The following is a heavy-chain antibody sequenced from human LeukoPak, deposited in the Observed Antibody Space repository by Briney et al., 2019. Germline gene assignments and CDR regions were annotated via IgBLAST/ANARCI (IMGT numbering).Heavy chain of an antibody. Sequence: PSETLSLTCTVSGGSISPYYWTWIRQPPGKGLEYIGYIYYSGSTNYNPSLKSRVNISVDTSKNQFSLKLSSVTAADTAVYYCARGHYRGTYPLHWFDPWGQGTLVTVSS. CDR2: IYYSGST. CDR1: GGSISPYY. V-gene: IGHV4-59*01. CDR3: ARGHYRGTYPLHWFDP. D-gene: IGHD1-26*01. J-gene: IGHJ5*02.